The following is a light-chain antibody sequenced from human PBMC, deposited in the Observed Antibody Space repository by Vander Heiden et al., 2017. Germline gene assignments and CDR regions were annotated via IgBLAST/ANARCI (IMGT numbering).Light chain of an antibody. Sequence: VLPQSPGPRPQSQGARATLSSGAGQSVRSSYLDWYQQKPGQAPRLLIYSTSSRATGIPDRISGSGSGTDFTLTISRLQPEDFAVFYCQQYESAPSSFG. CDR3: QQYESAPSS. CDR1: QSVRSSY. V-gene: IGKV3-20*01. J-gene: IGKJ2*03. CDR2: STS.